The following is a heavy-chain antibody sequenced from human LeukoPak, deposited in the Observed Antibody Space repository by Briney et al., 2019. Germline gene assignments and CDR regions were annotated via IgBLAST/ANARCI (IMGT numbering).Heavy chain of an antibody. J-gene: IGHJ4*02. CDR1: GFTFSSYG. D-gene: IGHD3-16*01. Sequence: HPGRSLRLSCAASGFTFSSYGMHWVRLAPGKGLEWAALISYDGSDIYYADSVKGRFTISRDNSKNTLYLQMNSLRDEDTAVYYCAKGLRGDLPTASDYWGQGTLVTVSS. CDR2: ISYDGSDI. CDR3: AKGLRGDLPTASDY. V-gene: IGHV3-30*18.